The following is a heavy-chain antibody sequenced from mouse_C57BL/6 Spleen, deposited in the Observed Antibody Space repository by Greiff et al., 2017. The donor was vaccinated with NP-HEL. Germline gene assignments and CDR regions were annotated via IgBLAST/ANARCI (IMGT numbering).Heavy chain of an antibody. CDR2: ISSGSSTI. Sequence: EVQLVESGGGLVKPGGSLKLSCAASGFTFSDYGMHWVRQAPEKGLEWVAYISSGSSTIYYADKVKGRFTISRDNAKNTLFLQMTSLRSEDTAMYYCARINWDEDYFDYWGQGTTLTVSS. V-gene: IGHV5-17*01. J-gene: IGHJ2*01. CDR3: ARINWDEDYFDY. D-gene: IGHD4-1*01. CDR1: GFTFSDYG.